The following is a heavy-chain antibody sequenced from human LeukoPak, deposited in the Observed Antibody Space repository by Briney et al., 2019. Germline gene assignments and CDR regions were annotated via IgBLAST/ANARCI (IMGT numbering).Heavy chain of an antibody. CDR2: ITSSGTTS. D-gene: IGHD4-17*01. J-gene: IGHJ4*02. CDR1: GFTFSDHY. Sequence: PGGSLRPTCTASGFTFSDHYMSWFRLSPGKGLEWLSYITSSGTTSDYADSVKGRFTISRDNAKNSMYLQMNSLRPEDTAVYYCARDPDYGDPDWGQGTLVTVSS. V-gene: IGHV3-11*01. CDR3: ARDPDYGDPD.